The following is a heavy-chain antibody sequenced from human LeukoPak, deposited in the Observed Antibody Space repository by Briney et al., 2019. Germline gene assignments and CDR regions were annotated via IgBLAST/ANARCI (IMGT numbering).Heavy chain of an antibody. J-gene: IGHJ1*01. V-gene: IGHV4-59*01. D-gene: IGHD3-10*01. CDR3: ARGGTLWYFQH. CDR2: IYYSGST. Sequence: PSETLSLTCTDSGGSISSYYWSWIRLPPGKGLEWIGYIYYSGSTNYNPSLKSRVTISVATSRNQFSLRLSSVTAADTAVYYCARGGTLWYFQHWGQGTLVTVSS. CDR1: GGSISSYY.